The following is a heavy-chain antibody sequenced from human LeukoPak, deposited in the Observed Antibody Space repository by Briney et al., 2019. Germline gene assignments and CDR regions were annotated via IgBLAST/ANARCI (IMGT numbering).Heavy chain of an antibody. Sequence: GGSLRLSCAASGFIFSNCAMYWVRQAPGKGLEWVSAISGRSDNTYYADSVKGRFTLSRDSSKNTLYLQMNSLRADDTAVYYCAKWGDYDVLTGYYVSDFWGQGTLVTVSS. CDR3: AKWGDYDVLTGYYVSDF. D-gene: IGHD3-9*01. CDR1: GFIFSNCA. V-gene: IGHV3-23*01. J-gene: IGHJ4*02. CDR2: ISGRSDNT.